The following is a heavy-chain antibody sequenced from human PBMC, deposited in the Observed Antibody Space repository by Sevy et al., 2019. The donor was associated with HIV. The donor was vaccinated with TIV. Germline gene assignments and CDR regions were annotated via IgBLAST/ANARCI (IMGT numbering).Heavy chain of an antibody. J-gene: IGHJ4*02. D-gene: IGHD3-22*01. Sequence: ASVKVSCKASGGTFSSYAISWVRQAPGQGLEWMGGIIPIFGTANYAQKFQGRVTITADESTSTAYMERSSLRSEDTAVYYCAREGGYYDSSGYYYVGSNFDYWGQGTLVTVSS. CDR3: AREGGYYDSSGYYYVGSNFDY. V-gene: IGHV1-69*13. CDR2: IIPIFGTA. CDR1: GGTFSSYA.